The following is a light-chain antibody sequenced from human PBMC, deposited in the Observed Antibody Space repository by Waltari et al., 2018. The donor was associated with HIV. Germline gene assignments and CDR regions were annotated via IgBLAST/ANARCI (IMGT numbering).Light chain of an antibody. CDR3: QHYFSTPLT. CDR1: QSLLYNVNNKTY. Sequence: DVVMTQFPDSLAVSLGERATVNCRSNQSLLYNVNNKTYLAWYQQKSGQPPKLIIYWAYTRESGVPDRFSGSGSGTDFTLTIDGLRAEDVAVYYCQHYFSTPLTFGGGTRVEIK. V-gene: IGKV4-1*01. CDR2: WAY. J-gene: IGKJ4*01.